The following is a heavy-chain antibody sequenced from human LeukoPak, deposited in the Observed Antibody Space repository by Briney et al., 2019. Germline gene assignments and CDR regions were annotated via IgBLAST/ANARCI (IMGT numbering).Heavy chain of an antibody. J-gene: IGHJ4*02. D-gene: IGHD6-13*01. CDR2: IYYSGST. CDR3: ARAGIAAEKGYFDY. V-gene: IGHV4-59*01. CDR1: GGSISSYN. Sequence: SETLSLTCTVSGGSISSYNWSWIRQPPGKGLEWIGYIYYSGSTNYNPSLKSRVTISVDTSKNQFSLKLSSVTAADTAVYYCARAGIAAEKGYFDYWGQGTLVTVSS.